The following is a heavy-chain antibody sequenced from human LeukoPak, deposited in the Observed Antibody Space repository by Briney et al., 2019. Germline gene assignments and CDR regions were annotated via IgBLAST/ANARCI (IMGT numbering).Heavy chain of an antibody. CDR2: ISPNSGGT. CDR3: AIQPWGSGNNWYFDL. CDR1: GYTFTGYY. Sequence: EASVKVSCKASGYTFTGYYMHWVRQAPGQGLEWMGWISPNSGGTDYAQRFQGRVTMTRDTSISTAYMELSSLRSDDTAVYYCAIQPWGSGNNWYFDLWGRGTLVTVSS. D-gene: IGHD7-27*01. V-gene: IGHV1-2*02. J-gene: IGHJ2*01.